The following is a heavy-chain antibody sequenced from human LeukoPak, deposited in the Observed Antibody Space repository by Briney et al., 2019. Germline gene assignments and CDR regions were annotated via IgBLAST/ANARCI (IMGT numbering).Heavy chain of an antibody. D-gene: IGHD4-11*01. CDR3: ARRSEDYSV. Sequence: GRSLRLSCAASGFTFSSYAMHWVRQAPGKGLEWVAVISYDGSNKYYADSVKGRFTISRDNSKNTLYLQMNSLRAEDTAVYYCARRSEDYSVWGQGTLVTVSS. CDR2: ISYDGSNK. J-gene: IGHJ4*02. V-gene: IGHV3-30-3*01. CDR1: GFTFSSYA.